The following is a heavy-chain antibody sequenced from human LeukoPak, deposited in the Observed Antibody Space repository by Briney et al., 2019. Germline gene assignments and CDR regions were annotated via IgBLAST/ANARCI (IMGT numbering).Heavy chain of an antibody. Sequence: PSETLSLTCTVSGGSISSYYWSWIRQPPGKGLEWIGYIYYSGSTKYNPSLKSRVTISVDTSKNQFSLKLSSVTAADTAVYYCARDYGSGSYSWFDPWGQGTLVTVSS. CDR3: ARDYGSGSYSWFDP. V-gene: IGHV4-59*01. CDR1: GGSISSYY. CDR2: IYYSGST. J-gene: IGHJ5*02. D-gene: IGHD3-10*01.